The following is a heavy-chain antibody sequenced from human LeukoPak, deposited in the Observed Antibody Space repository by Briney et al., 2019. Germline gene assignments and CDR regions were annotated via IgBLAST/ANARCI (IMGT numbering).Heavy chain of an antibody. Sequence: GGSLRLSCTASGFTFSNYAMSWVRQAPGKGLEWGSTSGAATYYADSVKGRFTISRDNSKNTLYLQRHNLRAEDTALYYFAKEQRGYYDTTPYYGSWFDSWGQATLVTLSS. J-gene: IGHJ5*01. CDR1: GFTFSNYA. CDR2: SGAAT. D-gene: IGHD3-22*01. V-gene: IGHV3-23*01. CDR3: AKEQRGYYDTTPYYGSWFDS.